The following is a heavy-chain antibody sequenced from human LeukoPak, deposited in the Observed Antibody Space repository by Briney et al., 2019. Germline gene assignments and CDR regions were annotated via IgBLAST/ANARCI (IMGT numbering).Heavy chain of an antibody. CDR1: GFTFSSYA. V-gene: IGHV3-23*01. CDR2: ISGSGGNT. D-gene: IGHD3-10*01. CDR3: AKGPAMVRGTFDP. J-gene: IGHJ5*02. Sequence: PGGSLRLSCATSGFTFSSYAMSWVRQAPGKGLEWVSSISGSGGNTYYADSVKGRFTISRDYSKHTLYLQMNSLRTEETAVYYCAKGPAMVRGTFDPWGQGTLVTVSS.